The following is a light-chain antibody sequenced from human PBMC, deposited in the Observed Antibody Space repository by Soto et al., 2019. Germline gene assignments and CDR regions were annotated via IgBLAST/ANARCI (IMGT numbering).Light chain of an antibody. V-gene: IGLV2-23*01. CDR3: CSHAGSYTSVL. CDR2: EGT. Sequence: QSVLTQPASVSGSPGQSITISCTGTSSDVGSYDLVSWYQQHPGKAPKLIIYEGTKRPSGVSNRFSGSNSGNTASLTISGLQAEDEADYYCCSHAGSYTSVLFGGGTKLTVL. J-gene: IGLJ2*01. CDR1: SSDVGSYDL.